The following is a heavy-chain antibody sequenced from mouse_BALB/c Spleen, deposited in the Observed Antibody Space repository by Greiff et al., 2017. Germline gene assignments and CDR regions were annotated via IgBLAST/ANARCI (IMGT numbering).Heavy chain of an antibody. J-gene: IGHJ3*01. CDR2: INPSNGRT. Sequence: VQLQESGAELVKPGASVKLSCKASGYTFTSYWMHWVKQRPGQGLEWIGEINPSNGRTNYNEKFKSKATLTVDKSSSTAYMQLSSLTSEDSAVYYCAREEYGNLRAFAYWGQGTLVTVSA. D-gene: IGHD2-10*02. CDR1: GYTFTSYW. CDR3: AREEYGNLRAFAY. V-gene: IGHV1S81*02.